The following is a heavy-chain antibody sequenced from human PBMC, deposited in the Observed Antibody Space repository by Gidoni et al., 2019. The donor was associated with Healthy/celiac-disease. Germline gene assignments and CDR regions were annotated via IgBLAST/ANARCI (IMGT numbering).Heavy chain of an antibody. CDR3: ARQSPYSGYDQDTYYYYGMDV. CDR2: IYPGDSDT. D-gene: IGHD5-12*01. V-gene: IGHV5-51*01. CDR1: GYSFTSYW. J-gene: IGHJ6*02. Sequence: EVQLVQSGAEVKKPGESLKISCKGSGYSFTSYWIGWVRQMPGKGLEWMGIIYPGDSDTRYSPSFQGQVTISADKSISTAYLQWSSLKASDTAMYYCARQSPYSGYDQDTYYYYGMDVWGQGTTVTVSS.